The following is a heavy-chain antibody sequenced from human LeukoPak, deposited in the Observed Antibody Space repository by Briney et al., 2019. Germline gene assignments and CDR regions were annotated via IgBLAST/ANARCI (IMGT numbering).Heavy chain of an antibody. CDR1: GFTFSDYY. D-gene: IGHD3-3*01. J-gene: IGHJ6*02. CDR2: ISSSGSTI. V-gene: IGHV3-11*01. CDR3: AREFKLRFLEWSPLKGMDV. Sequence: GGSLRLSCAASGFTFSDYYMSWVRQAPGKGLGWVSYISSSGSTIYYADSVKGRFTISRDNAKNSLYLQMNSLRAEDTAVYYCAREFKLRFLEWSPLKGMDVWGQGTTVTVSS.